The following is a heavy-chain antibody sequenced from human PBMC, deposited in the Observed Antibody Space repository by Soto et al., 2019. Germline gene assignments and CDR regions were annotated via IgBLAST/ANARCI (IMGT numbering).Heavy chain of an antibody. J-gene: IGHJ5*02. CDR2: INSDGGST. D-gene: IGHD6-13*01. CDR3: ARAGPIAAINWFDP. CDR1: GFTFSSYW. V-gene: IGHV3-74*01. Sequence: GGSLRLSCAASGFTFSSYWMHWVRQAPGKGLVWVSRINSDGGSTSYADSVKGRFTISRDSAKNTLYLQMNSLRAEDTAVYYCARAGPIAAINWFDPWGQGTLVTVSS.